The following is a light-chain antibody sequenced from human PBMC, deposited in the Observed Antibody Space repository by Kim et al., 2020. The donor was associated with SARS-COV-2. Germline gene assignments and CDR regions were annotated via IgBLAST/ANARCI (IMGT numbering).Light chain of an antibody. CDR2: DDD. CDR3: QSYDTSNPCI. Sequence: NFMLTQPHSVSESPGKTVTISCTRSSGSIASNYVQWYQQRPGSSPTTVIYDDDQRPSGVPDRFSGSIDRSSNSASLTISGLKTEDEADYYCQSYDTSNPCIFGGGTQLTVL. V-gene: IGLV6-57*01. J-gene: IGLJ2*01. CDR1: SGSIASNY.